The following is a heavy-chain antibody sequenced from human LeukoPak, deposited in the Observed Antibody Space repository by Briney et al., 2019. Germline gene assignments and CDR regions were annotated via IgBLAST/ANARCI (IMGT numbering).Heavy chain of an antibody. CDR2: TYYRSKWYN. CDR3: VRVAYSSSYSSHS. Sequence: SQTLSLTCGISGDSVSSNSLSWHWIRQSPSRGLEWLGRTYYRSKWYNHYAPSVESRITINPDTAKNQLSLQLNSVTPEDTAVYYCVRVAYSSSYSSHSWGQGTLVTVSS. D-gene: IGHD6-6*01. J-gene: IGHJ4*02. CDR1: GDSVSSNSLS. V-gene: IGHV6-1*01.